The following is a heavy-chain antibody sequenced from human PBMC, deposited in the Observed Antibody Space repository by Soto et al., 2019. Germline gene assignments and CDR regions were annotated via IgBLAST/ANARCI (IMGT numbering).Heavy chain of an antibody. J-gene: IGHJ4*02. CDR3: ARNHIAVAATGFDY. CDR1: GFTFSSYS. Sequence: NPGGSLRLSCAASGFTFSSYSMNWVRQAPGKGLEWVSSISSSSSYIYYADSVKGRFTISRDNAKNSLYLQMNSLRAEDTAVYYCARNHIAVAATGFDYWGQGTLVTVSS. V-gene: IGHV3-21*01. D-gene: IGHD6-19*01. CDR2: ISSSSSYI.